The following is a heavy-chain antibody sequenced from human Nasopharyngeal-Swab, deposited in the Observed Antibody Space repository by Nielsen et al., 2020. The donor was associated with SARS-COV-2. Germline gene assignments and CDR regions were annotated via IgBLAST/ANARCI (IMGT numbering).Heavy chain of an antibody. J-gene: IGHJ5*02. CDR1: GGSISSGGYS. V-gene: IGHV4-30-2*03. CDR2: IYHSGST. D-gene: IGHD5-18*01. CDR3: ARHPWQLWFPGWFDP. Sequence: SETLSLTCAVSGGSISSGGYSWSWIRQPPGKGLEWIGYIYHSGSTYYNPSLKSRVTISVDTSKNQFSLKLSSVTAADTAVYYCARHPWQLWFPGWFDPWGQGTLVTVSS.